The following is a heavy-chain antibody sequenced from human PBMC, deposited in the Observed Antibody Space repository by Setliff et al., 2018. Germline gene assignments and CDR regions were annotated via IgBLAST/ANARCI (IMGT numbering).Heavy chain of an antibody. J-gene: IGHJ4*02. V-gene: IGHV4-31*03. CDR3: ARAITSKNYFEY. Sequence: SETLSLTCTVSGGSISSGGYYWSWIRRHAGKCLEWIGHIYDSGSTYYNPSLKSRRTISVDTSKTQFSLRLSSVTAADTAVYYCARAITSKNYFEYWGQGTLVTVSS. D-gene: IGHD3-10*01. CDR2: IYDSGST. CDR1: GGSISSGGYY.